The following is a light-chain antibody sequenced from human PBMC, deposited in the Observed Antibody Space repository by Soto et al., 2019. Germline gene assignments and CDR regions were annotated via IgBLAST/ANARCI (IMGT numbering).Light chain of an antibody. V-gene: IGKV3-20*01. CDR3: QQYGSSPLT. CDR1: QSVSSSY. J-gene: IGKJ1*01. CDR2: GAS. Sequence: ELVLTQSPGTLSLSPGERATLFCRASQSVSSSYLAWYQQKPGQAPRLLIFGASSRATGIPDRFSGSGSGTDFTLTISRLEPEGFAVYYCQQYGSSPLTFGQGTKVDIK.